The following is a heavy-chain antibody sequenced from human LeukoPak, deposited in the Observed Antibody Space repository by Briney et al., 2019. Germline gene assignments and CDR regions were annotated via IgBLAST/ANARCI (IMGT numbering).Heavy chain of an antibody. CDR2: TNPTRCAT. CDR3: ARFRHVAVAGTPHFDF. D-gene: IGHD6-19*01. J-gene: IGHJ4*02. CDR1: GHTFTDYH. Sequence: ASVKVSCKASGHTFTDYHIHWVGQARGQGLEWMGWTNPTRCATNYSQNFHGSVTMTSDTSITTAYMELSGLTSADTAVYYCARFRHVAVAGTPHFDFWGQGTLVTVSS. V-gene: IGHV1-2*02.